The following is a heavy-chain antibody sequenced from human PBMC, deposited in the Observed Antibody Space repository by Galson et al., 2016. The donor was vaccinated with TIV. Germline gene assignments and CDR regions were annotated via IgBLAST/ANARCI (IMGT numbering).Heavy chain of an antibody. CDR2: IYYTGTT. V-gene: IGHV4-39*07. Sequence: SETLSLTCTVSGASLSSTTYYWGWIRQPLGKGLEWIGSIYYTGTTYYTPSLGSRVTISAETSKNQFSLGLTSVTAADTAVYYCAKFGAYYHYMDVWGKGTTVTVSS. CDR1: GASLSSTTYY. CDR3: AKFGAYYHYMDV. J-gene: IGHJ6*03. D-gene: IGHD3-3*01.